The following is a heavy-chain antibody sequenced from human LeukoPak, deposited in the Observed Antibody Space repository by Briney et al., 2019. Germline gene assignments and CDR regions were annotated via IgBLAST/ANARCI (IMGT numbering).Heavy chain of an antibody. CDR3: AGGWYYYYYKDV. V-gene: IGHV4-34*01. CDR1: GGSFSGYY. J-gene: IGHJ6*03. Sequence: PSETLSLTCAVYGGSFSGYYWSWIRQPPGKGLEWIGEINQSGSTNYNPSLKSRVTISSHTSKKQFSLKLSSVTAADTAVYYCAGGWYYYYYKDVWGKGTTVTVSS. CDR2: INQSGST.